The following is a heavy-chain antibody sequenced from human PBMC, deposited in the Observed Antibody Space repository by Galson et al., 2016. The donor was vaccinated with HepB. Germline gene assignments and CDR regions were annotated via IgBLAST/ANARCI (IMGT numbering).Heavy chain of an antibody. J-gene: IGHJ4*02. D-gene: IGHD5-24*01. V-gene: IGHV3-74*01. CDR2: INNDGSTT. CDR1: GFTFSYYW. Sequence: SLRLSCAASGFTFSYYWMHWVRQAPGKGLVWVSRINNDGSTTSHADSVKGRFTISRDNAKNTLFLQMNSLRAEDTALYYCVKSRGVEVAAIRFVNWGQGALVTGSS. CDR3: VKSRGVEVAAIRFVN.